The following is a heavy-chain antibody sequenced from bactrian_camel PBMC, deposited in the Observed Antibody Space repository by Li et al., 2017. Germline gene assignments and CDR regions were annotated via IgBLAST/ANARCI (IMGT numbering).Heavy chain of an antibody. CDR1: GGTTSGLTIREVC. CDR2: IDSDGTV. D-gene: IGHD5*01. Sequence: QVQLVESGGGSVQAGGSLRLSCAASGGTTSGLTIREVCMGWFRQAPGKEREGVVLIDSDGTVKNADSVKGRFTLSKDNDKNTLYLQMNSLKPEDTAMYYCAADLLYSNTLCMNWLRSPTRQGMGFRSGQGTQVTVS. J-gene: IGHJ4*01. V-gene: IGHV3S53*01.